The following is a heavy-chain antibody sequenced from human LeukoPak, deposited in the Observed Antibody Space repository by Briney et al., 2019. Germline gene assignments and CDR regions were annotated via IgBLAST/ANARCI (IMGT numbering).Heavy chain of an antibody. CDR2: IFPGDSDT. V-gene: IGHV5-51*01. CDR3: AGARGATYFDY. CDR1: GYIFANYW. Sequence: GESLKISCKASGYIFANYWIGWVRQMPGKGLEWMGIIFPGDSDTRYSPSFQGQVTISVDKSINTAYLQWRSLKAADTAMYYCAGARGATYFDYWGQGTLVSVSS. J-gene: IGHJ4*02. D-gene: IGHD1-26*01.